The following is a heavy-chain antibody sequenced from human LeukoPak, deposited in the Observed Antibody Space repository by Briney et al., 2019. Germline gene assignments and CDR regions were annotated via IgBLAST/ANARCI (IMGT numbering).Heavy chain of an antibody. J-gene: IGHJ5*02. CDR1: GFSFSNHG. V-gene: IGHV3-33*01. Sequence: GGSLRLSCAASGFSFSNHGMHWVRQAPGKRLEWVAVIWDDGNNKRYANSVNGRFTISRDNSENTLYLQMNGLTAEDTAMYYCARDSYQDYYGRFDPWGQGTLVTVSS. CDR2: IWDDGNNK. CDR3: ARDSYQDYYGRFDP. D-gene: IGHD3-10*01.